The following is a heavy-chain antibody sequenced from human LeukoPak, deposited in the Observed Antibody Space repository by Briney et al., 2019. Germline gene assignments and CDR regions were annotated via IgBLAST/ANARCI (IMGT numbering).Heavy chain of an antibody. J-gene: IGHJ4*02. CDR1: GGSISSSNW. Sequence: SGTLSLTCAVSGGSISSSNWWSWVRQPPGKGLEWIGEIYHSGSTNYNPSLKSRVTISVDTSKNQFSLKLSSVTAADTAVYYCARARRHIVVVTAYDYWGQGTLVTVSS. CDR2: IYHSGST. CDR3: ARARRHIVVVTAYDY. D-gene: IGHD2-21*02. V-gene: IGHV4-4*02.